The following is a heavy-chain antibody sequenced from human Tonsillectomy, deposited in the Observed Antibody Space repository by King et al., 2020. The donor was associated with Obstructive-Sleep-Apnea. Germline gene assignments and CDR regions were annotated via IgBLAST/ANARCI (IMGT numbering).Heavy chain of an antibody. Sequence: VQLVQSGPEVKKPGASVTVSCRASGYTFTTYGVSWVRRAPGQGLEWMGWISAYNGNTNYAQKLQGRVTMTTDTSTSTAYLELRSLRSDDTAVYYCARDPFCGGDCYSAYYYFDLWGPGTLVTVSS. CDR3: ARDPFCGGDCYSAYYYFDL. D-gene: IGHD2-21*02. V-gene: IGHV1-18*04. CDR2: ISAYNGNT. CDR1: GYTFTTYG. J-gene: IGHJ2*01.